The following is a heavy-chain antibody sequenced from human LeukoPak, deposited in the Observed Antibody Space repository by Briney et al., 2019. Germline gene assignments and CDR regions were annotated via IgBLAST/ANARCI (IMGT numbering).Heavy chain of an antibody. J-gene: IGHJ4*02. CDR1: GFTFDDYA. CDR3: AKDRRTLRWYDY. V-gene: IGHV3-9*01. D-gene: IGHD4-23*01. CDR2: ISWNSGSI. Sequence: QPGRSLRLSCAASGFTFDDYAMHWVRQAPGKGLEWASGISWNSGSIGYADSVKGRFTISRDNAKNSLYLQMNSLRAEDTALYYCAKDRRTLRWYDYWGQGTLVTVSP.